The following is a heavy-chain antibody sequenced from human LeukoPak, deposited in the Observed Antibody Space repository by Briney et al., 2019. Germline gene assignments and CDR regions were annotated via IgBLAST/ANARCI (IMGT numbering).Heavy chain of an antibody. CDR2: IYTSGST. J-gene: IGHJ6*03. D-gene: IGHD2-2*01. Sequence: SQTLSLTCTVSGGSISSGSYYWSWIRQPAGKGLEWLGRIYTSGSTNYNPSLKSRVTISVDTSKNQFSLKLSSVTAADTAVYYCARGYCSSTSCYEAYYYYYYMDVWGKGTTVTVSS. CDR1: GGSISSGSYY. V-gene: IGHV4-61*02. CDR3: ARGYCSSTSCYEAYYYYYYMDV.